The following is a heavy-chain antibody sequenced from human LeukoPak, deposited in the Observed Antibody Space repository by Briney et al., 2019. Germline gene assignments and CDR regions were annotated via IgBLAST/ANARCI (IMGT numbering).Heavy chain of an antibody. D-gene: IGHD3-10*01. Sequence: GESLKISCKGSGYSFTSYWISWVRQMPGKGLEWMGRIDPSDSYTNYSPSFQGHVTISADKSISTAYLQWSSLKASDTAMYYCARGPGEVAYYYYGMDAWGQGTTVTVSS. CDR1: GYSFTSYW. CDR2: IDPSDSYT. J-gene: IGHJ6*02. V-gene: IGHV5-10-1*01. CDR3: ARGPGEVAYYYYGMDA.